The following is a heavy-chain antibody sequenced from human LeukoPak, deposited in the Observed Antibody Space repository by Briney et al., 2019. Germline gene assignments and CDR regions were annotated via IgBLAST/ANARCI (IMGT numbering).Heavy chain of an antibody. CDR1: GFMFSRYA. D-gene: IGHD4-17*01. Sequence: GGSLRLSCAASGFMFSRYAMHWVRQASGKGLEWVAVTSSDGNNKHYADSVKGRFTISRDNSKNTLYLQMNSLRAEDTGVFYCAKERVDGDYVYYYYGMDVWGQGTTVTVS. CDR3: AKERVDGDYVYYYYGMDV. V-gene: IGHV3-30*18. CDR2: TSSDGNNK. J-gene: IGHJ6*02.